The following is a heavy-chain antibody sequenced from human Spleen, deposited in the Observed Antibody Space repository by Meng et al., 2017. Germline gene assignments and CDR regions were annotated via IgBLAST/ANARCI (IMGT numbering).Heavy chain of an antibody. Sequence: QVQLVESGGGVVQPGRSLRLSCAASGFTFSNYGMHWVRQAPGKGLEWVAGIWYDGSNKQYADSVKGRFTISRDNSKNTLYLQMNSLRAEDTAMYYCARDSWDLLDYFTFWGQGTLVTVSS. CDR2: IWYDGSNK. V-gene: IGHV3-33*01. J-gene: IGHJ4*02. D-gene: IGHD1-26*01. CDR3: ARDSWDLLDYFTF. CDR1: GFTFSNYG.